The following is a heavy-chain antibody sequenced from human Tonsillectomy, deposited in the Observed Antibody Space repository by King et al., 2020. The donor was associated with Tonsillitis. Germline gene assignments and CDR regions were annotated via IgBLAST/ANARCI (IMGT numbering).Heavy chain of an antibody. CDR1: GYSISSGYY. J-gene: IGHJ6*02. CDR2: ISHSGSP. CDR3: ARGGWELLGDYYYGLDV. V-gene: IGHV4-38-2*02. D-gene: IGHD1-26*01. Sequence: VQLQESGPGLVKPSETLSLTCTVSGYSISSGYYWGWIRQPPGKGLEWIGSISHSGSPYYNPSLKSRVTISVDTSKTQFSLKLSSVTAADTAVYYCARGGWELLGDYYYGLDVWGQGTTVSVSS.